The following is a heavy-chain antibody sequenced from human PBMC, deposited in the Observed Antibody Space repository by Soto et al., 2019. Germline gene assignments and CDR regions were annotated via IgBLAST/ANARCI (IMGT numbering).Heavy chain of an antibody. CDR1: GYTFTSYA. V-gene: IGHV1-3*01. J-gene: IGHJ4*02. Sequence: ASVKVSCKASGYTFTSYAMHWVRQAPGQRLEWMGWINAGNGNTKYSQKFQGRVTITRDTSASTAYMELSSLRSEDTAVYYCARCSGWYRPLGDYWGQGTLVTVSS. CDR3: ARCSGWYRPLGDY. CDR2: INAGNGNT. D-gene: IGHD6-19*01.